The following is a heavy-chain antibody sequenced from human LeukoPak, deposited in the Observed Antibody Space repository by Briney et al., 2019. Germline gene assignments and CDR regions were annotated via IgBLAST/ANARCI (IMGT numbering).Heavy chain of an antibody. CDR1: GYSFTGYY. V-gene: IGHV1-69*06. Sequence: SVKVSCKASGYSFTGYYLDWVRQAPGQGLEWMGGIIPIFGTANYAQKFQGRVTITADKSTSTAYMELSSLRSEDTAVYYCARDVGEYCSSTSCYLFDYWGQGTLVTVSS. CDR2: IIPIFGTA. J-gene: IGHJ4*02. CDR3: ARDVGEYCSSTSCYLFDY. D-gene: IGHD2-2*01.